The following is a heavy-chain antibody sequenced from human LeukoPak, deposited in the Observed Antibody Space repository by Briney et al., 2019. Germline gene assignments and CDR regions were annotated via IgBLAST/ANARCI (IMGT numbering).Heavy chain of an antibody. V-gene: IGHV3-33*01. CDR3: ARARNDYDSSGFSTLDY. J-gene: IGHJ4*02. Sequence: HPGGSLRLSCAASVFTFSSYGMHWVRQAPGKGLDWVAVIWYDGSNIYHGDSVKGRFTVSRDNSKNTLYLQMNSLRAEDTAVYYCARARNDYDSSGFSTLDYWGQGTLVTVSS. D-gene: IGHD3-22*01. CDR1: VFTFSSYG. CDR2: IWYDGSNI.